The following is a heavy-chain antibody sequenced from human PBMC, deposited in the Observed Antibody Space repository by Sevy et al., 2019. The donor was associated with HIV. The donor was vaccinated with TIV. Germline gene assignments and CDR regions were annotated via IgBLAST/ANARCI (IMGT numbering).Heavy chain of an antibody. CDR3: ARPLYDWSYGLYY. CDR2: IYPGDSES. D-gene: IGHD1-7*01. J-gene: IGHJ4*02. CDR1: GYTFTTYW. Sequence: RQRESLKISCKASGYTFTTYWIGWVRQLPGKGLEWMGVIYPGDSESRYSPSFQGQVTISADKSFNTVYLQWSSLKASDTAIYYCARPLYDWSYGLYYWGQGTLVTVSS. V-gene: IGHV5-51*03.